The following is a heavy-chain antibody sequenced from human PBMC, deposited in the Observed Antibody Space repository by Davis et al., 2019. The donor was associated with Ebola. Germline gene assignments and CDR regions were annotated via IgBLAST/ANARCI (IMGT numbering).Heavy chain of an antibody. CDR2: ISGSGGST. V-gene: IGHV3-23*01. CDR1: GFTFSSYA. D-gene: IGHD3-10*01. J-gene: IGHJ4*02. CDR3: AIGYYFDY. Sequence: GESLKISCAASGFTFSSYAMSWVRQVPGKGLEWVSAISGSGGSTYYADSVKGRFTISRDNSKNTLYLQMNSLRAEDTAVYYCAIGYYFDYWGQGTLVTVSS.